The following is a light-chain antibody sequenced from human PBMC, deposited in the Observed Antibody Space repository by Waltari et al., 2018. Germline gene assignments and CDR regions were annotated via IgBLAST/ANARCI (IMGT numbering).Light chain of an antibody. CDR3: AVWDERVRGRV. J-gene: IGLJ3*02. V-gene: IGLV1-47*02. CDR1: TSNIGANL. Sequence: QSVLTQPPSASGTPGQRVTISCSGSTSNIGANLVYWYQQLPGKAPKLPISNNKQRPSGVPVRFSHSKSGTSASLAISGLRSEDEAEYYCAVWDERVRGRVFGGGTKLTVL. CDR2: NNK.